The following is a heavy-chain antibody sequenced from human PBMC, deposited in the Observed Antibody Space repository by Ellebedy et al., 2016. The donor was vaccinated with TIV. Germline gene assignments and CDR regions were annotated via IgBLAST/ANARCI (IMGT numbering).Heavy chain of an antibody. D-gene: IGHD1-26*01. CDR2: ISSSSSYI. Sequence: GGSLRLSCAASGFTFSSYSMNWVRQAPGKGLEWVSSISSSSSYIYYADSVKGRFTISRDNAKNSLYLQMNSLRAEDTAVYYCARDRYSGSYYFDYWGQGTLVTVSS. V-gene: IGHV3-21*01. CDR1: GFTFSSYS. CDR3: ARDRYSGSYYFDY. J-gene: IGHJ4*02.